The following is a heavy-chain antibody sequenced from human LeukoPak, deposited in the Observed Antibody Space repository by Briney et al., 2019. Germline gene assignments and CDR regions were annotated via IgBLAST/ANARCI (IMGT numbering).Heavy chain of an antibody. CDR1: GYTFTGYY. D-gene: IGHD6-19*01. CDR3: ARDAVAGPPLYYFDY. V-gene: IGHV1-2*02. J-gene: IGHJ4*02. Sequence: ASVKVSCKASGYTFTGYYMHWVRQAPGQGLEWMGWINPNSGGTNYAQKFQGRVTMTRDTSISTAYMELGRLRSDDTAVYYCARDAVAGPPLYYFDYWGQGTLVTVSS. CDR2: INPNSGGT.